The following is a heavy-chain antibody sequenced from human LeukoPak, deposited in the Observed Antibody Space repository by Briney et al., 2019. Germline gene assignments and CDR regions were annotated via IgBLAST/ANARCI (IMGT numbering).Heavy chain of an antibody. J-gene: IGHJ4*02. D-gene: IGHD4-17*01. CDR3: ARVVLDYGDPYYFDY. CDR2: IYYSGST. Sequence: SETLSLTCTVSGGSISSCYWSWIRQPPGKGLEWIGYIYYSGSTNYNPSLKSRVTISVDTSKNQFSLKLSSVTAADTAVYYCARVVLDYGDPYYFDYWGQGTLVTVSS. CDR1: GGSISSCY. V-gene: IGHV4-59*01.